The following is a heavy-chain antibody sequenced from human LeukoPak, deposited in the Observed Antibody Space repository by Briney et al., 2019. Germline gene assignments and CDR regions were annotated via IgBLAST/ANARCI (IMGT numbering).Heavy chain of an antibody. V-gene: IGHV1-2*06. J-gene: IGHJ6*02. Sequence: ASVKVSCKTFGYTFTGYFVHWVRQAPGQGLEWMGRVNPNSGDTNLAQKFQGRVTMTRDTSISTAYMELSRLRSDDTAVYYCARDQTDYSNYGPHRYGMDVWGQGTTVTVSS. CDR2: VNPNSGDT. CDR3: ARDQTDYSNYGPHRYGMDV. D-gene: IGHD4-11*01. CDR1: GYTFTGYF.